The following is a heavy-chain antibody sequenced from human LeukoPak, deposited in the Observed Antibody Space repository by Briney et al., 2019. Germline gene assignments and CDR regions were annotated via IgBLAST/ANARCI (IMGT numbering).Heavy chain of an antibody. CDR2: IIPIFGTA. J-gene: IGHJ5*02. Sequence: SVKVSCKASGGTFSSYAISWVRQAPGQGLEWMGGIIPIFGTANYAQKFQGRVTITADESTSTAYMELSSLRSEDTAVYYCARYTWIHSIFGPNWYDPWGQGTLVTVSS. CDR1: GGTFSSYA. CDR3: ARYTWIHSIFGPNWYDP. D-gene: IGHD5-18*01. V-gene: IGHV1-69*01.